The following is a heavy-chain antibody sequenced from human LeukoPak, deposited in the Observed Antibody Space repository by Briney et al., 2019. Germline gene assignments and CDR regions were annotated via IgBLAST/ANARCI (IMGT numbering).Heavy chain of an antibody. CDR2: IYYSGST. J-gene: IGHJ5*02. CDR3: ARGGNGDYPVGITWFDP. CDR1: GGSISSGGYY. D-gene: IGHD4-17*01. V-gene: IGHV4-61*08. Sequence: SETLSLTCTVSGGSISSGGYYWSWIRQPPGKGLEWIGYIYYSGSTNYNPSLKSRVTISVDTSKNQFSLKLSSVTAADTAVYYCARGGNGDYPVGITWFDPWGQGTLVTVSS.